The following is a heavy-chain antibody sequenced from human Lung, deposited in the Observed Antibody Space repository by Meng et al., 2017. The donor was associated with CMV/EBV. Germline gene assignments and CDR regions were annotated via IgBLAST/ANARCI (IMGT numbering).Heavy chain of an antibody. J-gene: IGHJ4*02. CDR2: IRYDGSKE. D-gene: IGHD5-18*01. V-gene: IGHV3-30*02. CDR1: GFIFSSYG. Sequence: SCAASGFIFSSYGMHWVRQAPGKGLEWVAFIRYDGSKEYYVDFVKGRFTISRDNSKNTLYLQMHSLRPGDTAVYYCAKERIRYNYGSETIDYWGQGTXVTGSS. CDR3: AKERIRYNYGSETIDY.